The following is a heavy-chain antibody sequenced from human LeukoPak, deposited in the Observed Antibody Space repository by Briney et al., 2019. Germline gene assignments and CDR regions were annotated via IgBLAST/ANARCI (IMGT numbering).Heavy chain of an antibody. CDR3: ARDPGFSAFDI. CDR1: GFTFSGSW. Sequence: PGGSLRLSCAASGFTFSGSWMSWVRQTPEKGLELVANINQDGRLKSLLDSVEGRFTISRDNAKGSVYLQMNNRRVEDTAVYYCARDPGFSAFDIWGQGTLISVSS. D-gene: IGHD3-3*01. CDR2: INQDGRLK. J-gene: IGHJ3*02. V-gene: IGHV3-7*01.